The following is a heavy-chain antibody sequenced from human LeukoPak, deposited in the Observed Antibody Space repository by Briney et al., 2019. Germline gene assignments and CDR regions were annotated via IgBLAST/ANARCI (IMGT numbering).Heavy chain of an antibody. D-gene: IGHD3-22*01. Sequence: GGSLRLSCAASGFIFNNYGLIWVRQAPGKGLEWVSAISNDGGGTNYDDFVKGWFTTSRDNSKNTLFLQMNSLGAEDTALYYCAKGSSGYFVDLWGQGTLVTVSS. J-gene: IGHJ5*02. CDR3: AKGSSGYFVDL. V-gene: IGHV3-23*01. CDR2: ISNDGGGT. CDR1: GFIFNNYG.